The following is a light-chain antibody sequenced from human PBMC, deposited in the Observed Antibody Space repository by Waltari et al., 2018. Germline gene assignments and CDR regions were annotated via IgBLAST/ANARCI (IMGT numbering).Light chain of an antibody. Sequence: EIVLTQSPVTLSLSPGQRATLSCMASQSVDNFLGWYHQKAGQAPRLLIYDATKRAPGIPARFRGGGSGTDFTLTISSLEPEDVAVYYCQQYYSTPLTFGGGPKVASK. J-gene: IGKJ4*01. V-gene: IGKV3-11*01. CDR1: QSVDNF. CDR2: DAT. CDR3: QQYYSTPLT.